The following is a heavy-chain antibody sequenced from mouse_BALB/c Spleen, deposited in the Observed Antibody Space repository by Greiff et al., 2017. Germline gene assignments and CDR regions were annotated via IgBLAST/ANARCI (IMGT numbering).Heavy chain of an antibody. V-gene: IGHV5-6-2*01. CDR2: INSNGGST. D-gene: IGHD1-2*01. J-gene: IGHJ1*01. Sequence: EVMLVESGGGLVKLGGSLKLSCAASGFTFSSYYMSWVRQTPEKRLELVAAINSNGGSTYYPDTVKGRFTISRDNAKNTLYLQMSSLKSEDTALYYCARRRLWYFDVWGAGTTVTVSS. CDR3: ARRRLWYFDV. CDR1: GFTFSSYY.